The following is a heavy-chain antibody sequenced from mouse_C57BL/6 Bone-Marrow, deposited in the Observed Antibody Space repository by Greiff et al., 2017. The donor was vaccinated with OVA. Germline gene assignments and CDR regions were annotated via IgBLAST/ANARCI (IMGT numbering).Heavy chain of an antibody. CDR3: ARYPGGYYDYFEN. V-gene: IGHV7-3*01. D-gene: IGHD2-3*01. CDR1: GFTFTDYY. J-gene: IGHJ2*01. Sequence: EVQLVESGGGLVQPGGSLSLSCAASGFTFTDYYMSWVRQPPGKALEWLGFIRNKANGYTTEYSASVKGRFTISRDNSQSIIYLQMNALRAEDSATYYTARYPGGYYDYFENWGPGTTLTVSS. CDR2: IRNKANGYTT.